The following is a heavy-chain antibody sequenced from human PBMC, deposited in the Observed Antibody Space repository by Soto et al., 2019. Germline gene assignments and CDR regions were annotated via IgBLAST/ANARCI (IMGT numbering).Heavy chain of an antibody. V-gene: IGHV4-4*02. CDR1: GDSINSSHW. Sequence: PSETLSPTCAVSGDSINSSHWWNWLRQPPGKGLEWICQISHSGSANYNPSLTSRVTISVDKSKNPFSLKMTSVTAEDTAVYYCAARHFWSGPWPARRLDYWGQGTLVTVSS. J-gene: IGHJ4*02. CDR2: ISHSGSA. D-gene: IGHD3-3*02. CDR3: AARHFWSGPWPARRLDY.